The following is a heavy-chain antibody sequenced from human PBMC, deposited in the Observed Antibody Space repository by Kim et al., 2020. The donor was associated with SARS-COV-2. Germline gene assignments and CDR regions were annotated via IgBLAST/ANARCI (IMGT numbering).Heavy chain of an antibody. CDR1: GFRFSSYA. CDR3: AKDQSGNYYYYSGMDV. D-gene: IGHD1-26*01. CDR2: ISGGGDTI. J-gene: IGHJ6*02. Sequence: GGSLRLSCVASGFRFSSYAMTWVRQAPGKGLERVSIISGGGDTIYYADSVKGRFTVSRDNSKNTLYLQMNSLRAEDTALYFCAKDQSGNYYYYSGMDVWGPGNTVTVSS. V-gene: IGHV3-23*01.